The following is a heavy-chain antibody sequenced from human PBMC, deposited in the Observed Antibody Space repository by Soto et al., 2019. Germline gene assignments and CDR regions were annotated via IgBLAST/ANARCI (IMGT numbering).Heavy chain of an antibody. CDR1: CCPIHSSCFY. Sequence: SGTPFLTRTVPCCPIHSSCFYWGWVPQPPGKGLEWIGSIYYSGSTYYNPSLKSRVTISVDTSKNQFSLKLSSVTAADTAVYYCASQQLVHYYYCMDVWGQGTTVTVSS. D-gene: IGHD6-13*01. J-gene: IGHJ6*02. CDR3: ASQQLVHYYYCMDV. CDR2: IYYSGST. V-gene: IGHV4-39*01.